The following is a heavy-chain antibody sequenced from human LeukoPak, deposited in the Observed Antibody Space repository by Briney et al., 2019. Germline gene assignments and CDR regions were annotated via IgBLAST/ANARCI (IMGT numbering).Heavy chain of an antibody. Sequence: ASVKVSCKASGYTFTSYVINWVRQATGQGLEWMGWMNPNSGNTGHAQKFQGRVTMTRNTSISTAYMELSSLRSEDTAVYYCARGEDLIVVVPAGFDPWGQGTLVTVSS. CDR3: ARGEDLIVVVPAGFDP. D-gene: IGHD2-2*01. CDR2: MNPNSGNT. CDR1: GYTFTSYV. J-gene: IGHJ5*02. V-gene: IGHV1-8*01.